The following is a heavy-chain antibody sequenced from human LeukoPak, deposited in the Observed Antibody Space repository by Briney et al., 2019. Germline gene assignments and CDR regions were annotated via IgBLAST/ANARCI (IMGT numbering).Heavy chain of an antibody. CDR2: IIPIFGTA. CDR1: GYTFTSYG. D-gene: IGHD2-15*01. V-gene: IGHV1-69*06. Sequence: SVKVSCKASGYTFTSYGISWVRQAPGQGLEWMGGIIPIFGTANYAQKFQGRVTITADKSTSTAYMELSRLRSEDTAVYYCARDRRPLSRGTSFDYWGQGTLVTVSS. J-gene: IGHJ4*02. CDR3: ARDRRPLSRGTSFDY.